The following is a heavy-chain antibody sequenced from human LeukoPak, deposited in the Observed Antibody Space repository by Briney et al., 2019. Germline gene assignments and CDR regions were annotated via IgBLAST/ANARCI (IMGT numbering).Heavy chain of an antibody. J-gene: IGHJ6*02. Sequence: GGSLRLSCEASGFTFSSYGMHWVRQAPGKGLEWVAVIWYDGSNKYYADSVKGRFTISRDNSKNTLYLQMNSLRAEDTAVYYCARARHHSSGWHDHYYYYYGMDVWGQGTTVTVSS. CDR3: ARARHHSSGWHDHYYYYYGMDV. CDR2: IWYDGSNK. CDR1: GFTFSSYG. V-gene: IGHV3-33*08. D-gene: IGHD6-19*01.